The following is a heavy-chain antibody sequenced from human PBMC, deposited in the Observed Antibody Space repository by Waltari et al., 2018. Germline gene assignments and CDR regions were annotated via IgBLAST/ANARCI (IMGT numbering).Heavy chain of an antibody. V-gene: IGHV4-39*01. J-gene: IGHJ6*03. CDR1: GGSISSSSYY. CDR2: IYYSGST. CDR3: ARLPYSSSHYYYYYMDV. D-gene: IGHD6-6*01. Sequence: QLQLQESGPGLVKPSETLSLTCTVSGGSISSSSYYWGWIRQPPGKGLEWIGSIYYSGSTSYTPSLKSRVTISVDTSKNQFSLKLSSVTAADTAVYYCARLPYSSSHYYYYYMDVWGKGTTVTVSS.